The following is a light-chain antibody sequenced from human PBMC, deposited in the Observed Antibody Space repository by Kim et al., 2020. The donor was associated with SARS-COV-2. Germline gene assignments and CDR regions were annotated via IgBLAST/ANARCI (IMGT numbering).Light chain of an antibody. Sequence: SYELTQPPSVSVAPGKTARITCGGNNIGSKSVHWYQQKPGQAPVLVIYYDSDRASGIPERFSGSNSGNTDTLTNSRVEAGDEADYYCHVWDSSSDHVVFGGGTQLAVL. CDR2: YDS. V-gene: IGLV3-21*04. CDR3: HVWDSSSDHVV. CDR1: NIGSKS. J-gene: IGLJ2*01.